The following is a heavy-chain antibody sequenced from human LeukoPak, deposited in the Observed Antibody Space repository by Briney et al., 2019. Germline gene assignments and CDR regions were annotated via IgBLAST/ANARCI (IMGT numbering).Heavy chain of an antibody. CDR2: IEQDGSEN. Sequence: PGGSLRLSCAASGFTFSTYWMTWVRQAPGKGLEWVANIEQDGSENYYVDSVKGRFTVSRDNAKNSLYLQMNSLGAEDTAVYYCARGSAWSRHWGQGTLVSVSS. J-gene: IGHJ4*02. V-gene: IGHV3-7*04. D-gene: IGHD3-3*01. CDR3: ARGSAWSRH. CDR1: GFTFSTYW.